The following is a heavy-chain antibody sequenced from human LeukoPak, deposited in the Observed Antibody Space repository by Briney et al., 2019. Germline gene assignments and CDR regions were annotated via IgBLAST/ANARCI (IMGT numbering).Heavy chain of an antibody. Sequence: ASVKVSCKASGYTFTSYGISWVRQAPGQGLEWMGWISAYNGNTNYAQKLQGRVTMTTDTSTSTAYLELRSLRSDDTAVYYCARDLRPSITGTPQGYWGQGTLVTVSS. CDR3: ARDLRPSITGTPQGY. J-gene: IGHJ4*02. CDR2: ISAYNGNT. D-gene: IGHD1-20*01. CDR1: GYTFTSYG. V-gene: IGHV1-18*04.